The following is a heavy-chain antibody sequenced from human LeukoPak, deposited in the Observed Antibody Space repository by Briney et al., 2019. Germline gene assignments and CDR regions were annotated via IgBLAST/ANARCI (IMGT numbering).Heavy chain of an antibody. D-gene: IGHD3-10*01. V-gene: IGHV4-4*07. CDR1: GGSISGYY. Sequence: PSETLSLTCTVSGGSISGYYWSWIRQPAGKGLEWIGRIYSSGGTNYHPSLKSRVTMSVDTSKNQFSLKLSSVTAADTAVYFCARDRIGGYASGNYFVVWGKGTTVTVSS. J-gene: IGHJ6*04. CDR3: ARDRIGGYASGNYFVV. CDR2: IYSSGGT.